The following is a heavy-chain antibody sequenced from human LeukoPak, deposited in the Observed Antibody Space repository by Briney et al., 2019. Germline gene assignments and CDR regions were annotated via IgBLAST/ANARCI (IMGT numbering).Heavy chain of an antibody. CDR2: TNPSSGDT. V-gene: IGHV1-8*01. J-gene: IGHJ4*02. CDR3: VRVPDLGYCFANNCYRFDF. CDR1: GYTFTSYD. D-gene: IGHD2-15*01. Sequence: ASVKVSCKSSGYTFTSYDINWVRQATGQGLEWMGWTNPSSGDTGYALEFQGRVTMTRSTSTNTVYMELSSLRSEDTAMYYCVRVPDLGYCFANNCYRFDFWGQGTLLTVSS.